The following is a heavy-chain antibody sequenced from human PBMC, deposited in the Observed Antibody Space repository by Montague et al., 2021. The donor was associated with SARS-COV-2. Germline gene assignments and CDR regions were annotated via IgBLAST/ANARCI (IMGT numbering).Heavy chain of an antibody. D-gene: IGHD2-2*03. CDR1: GFTFSSYA. J-gene: IGHJ6*02. CDR3: ARDEVDIVVVPAADTGYYYYGMDV. CDR2: ISYDGSNK. Sequence: SLRLSCAASGFTFSSYAMHWVRQAPGKGLEWVAVISYDGSNKYYADSVKGRFTISRDNSKNTLYLQMNSLRAEDTAVYYCARDEVDIVVVPAADTGYYYYGMDVWGQGLTVTVSS. V-gene: IGHV3-30-3*01.